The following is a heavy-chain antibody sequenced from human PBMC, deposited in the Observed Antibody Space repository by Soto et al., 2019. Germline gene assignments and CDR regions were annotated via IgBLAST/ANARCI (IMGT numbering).Heavy chain of an antibody. V-gene: IGHV3-33*01. D-gene: IGHD3-9*01. J-gene: IGHJ6*02. Sequence: QVQLVESGGGVVQPGRSLRLSCAAFGFTFSSYGMHWVRQAPGKGLEWVAVIWYDGSNKYYADSVKGRFTISRDNSKNTLYLQMNSLRAEDTAVYYCARDLRYFDSYYYYGMDVWGQGTTVTVSS. CDR2: IWYDGSNK. CDR3: ARDLRYFDSYYYYGMDV. CDR1: GFTFSSYG.